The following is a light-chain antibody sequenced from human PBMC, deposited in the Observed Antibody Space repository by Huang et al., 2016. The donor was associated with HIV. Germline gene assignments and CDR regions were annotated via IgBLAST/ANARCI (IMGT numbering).Light chain of an antibody. CDR3: QQHNDWPWT. CDR2: VAS. Sequence: EVVMTQSPATLSVSPGERATLSCRASQSINSNVVWYQQKPGQAPRLLIYVASIRATGIPARFSGSGSGTEFTLTLVSLQSEDFAFYYCQQHNDWPWTFGQGTKVEIK. CDR1: QSINSN. V-gene: IGKV3-15*01. J-gene: IGKJ1*01.